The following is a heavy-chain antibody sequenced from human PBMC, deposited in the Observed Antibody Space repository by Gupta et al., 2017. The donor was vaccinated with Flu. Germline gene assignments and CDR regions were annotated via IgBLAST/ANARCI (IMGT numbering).Heavy chain of an antibody. CDR2: IYHSGST. CDR3: ARVPDFGISSVGASDV. Sequence: GSISSTDWWIWVRQSPGKGLEWIGKIYHSGSTNYNPSLKSRVTMSVDKPNNQFSLRLSSVTAADTAVYYCARVPDFGISSVGASDVWGHGTMVTVSS. D-gene: IGHD3-3*01. CDR1: GSISSTDW. V-gene: IGHV4-4*02. J-gene: IGHJ3*01.